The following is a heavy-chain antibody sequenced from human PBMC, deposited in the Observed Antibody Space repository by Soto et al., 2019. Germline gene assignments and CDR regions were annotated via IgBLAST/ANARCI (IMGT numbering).Heavy chain of an antibody. D-gene: IGHD2-2*01. CDR1: GFIISSFS. CDR2: ISSSSSTI. V-gene: IGHV3-48*01. Sequence: PGGSLRLSCAASGFIISSFSMNWVRQAPGKGLEWISYISSSSSTIYNADPVKGRFAVSRDNAKNSLYLQMNSLRAEDTAVYYCSSSIHGYWGQGTLVTVSS. J-gene: IGHJ4*02. CDR3: SSSIHGY.